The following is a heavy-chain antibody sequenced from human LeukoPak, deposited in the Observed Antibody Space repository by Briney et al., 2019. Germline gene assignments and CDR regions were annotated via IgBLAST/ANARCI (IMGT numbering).Heavy chain of an antibody. D-gene: IGHD5-18*01. V-gene: IGHV4-39*01. CDR3: AKIRGYSYGSLDY. CDR2: FYYSGST. J-gene: IGHJ4*02. CDR1: GGSMSSSSYY. Sequence: PSETLSLTCTVSGGSMSSSSYYWGWVRQPPGKGLEWIGSFYYSGSTYYNPSLKSRVTISVDTSNHQFSLNLSSVTAADTAVYYCAKIRGYSYGSLDYWGQGTLVTVSS.